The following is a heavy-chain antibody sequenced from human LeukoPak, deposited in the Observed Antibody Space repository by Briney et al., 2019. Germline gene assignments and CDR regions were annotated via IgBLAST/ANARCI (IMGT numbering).Heavy chain of an antibody. CDR2: ISFDASNK. CDR1: GFTFSSYG. J-gene: IGHJ4*02. CDR3: AKDRSGDGYNYFDY. D-gene: IGHD5-24*01. V-gene: IGHV3-30*18. Sequence: GGSLRLSCAASGFTFSSYGMHWVRQAPGKGLEWVAVISFDASNKYYADSVKGRFTISRDNAKNSLYLQMNSLRAEDMALYYCAKDRSGDGYNYFDYWGQGTLVTVSS.